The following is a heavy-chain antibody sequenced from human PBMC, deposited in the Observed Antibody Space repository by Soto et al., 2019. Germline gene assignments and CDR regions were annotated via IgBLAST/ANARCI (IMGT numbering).Heavy chain of an antibody. CDR1: GYTFSRYG. J-gene: IGHJ4*02. V-gene: IGHV1-18*01. CDR2: ISGFNGNT. D-gene: IGHD6-13*01. CDR3: ARASAYSTPWSFDN. Sequence: ASVKVYCKASGYTFSRYGISWVRQAPGQGLEWMGWISGFNGNTKESEKLQGRVTLTTDTAANIAHMELRGLRSDDTAVYYCARASAYSTPWSFDNWGQGTLVTVSS.